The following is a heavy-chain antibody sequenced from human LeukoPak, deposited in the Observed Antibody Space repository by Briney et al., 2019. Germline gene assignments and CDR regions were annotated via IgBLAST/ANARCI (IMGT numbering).Heavy chain of an antibody. D-gene: IGHD1-1*01. Sequence: ASVKVSCKASGYTFTGYYVHWVRQAPGQGLEWMGWINPNSGGTNYAQKFQGRVTMTRDTSISTAYMELSRLRSDDTAVYYCARVLTLRTGHFDYWGQGTLVTASS. J-gene: IGHJ4*02. CDR1: GYTFTGYY. V-gene: IGHV1-2*02. CDR3: ARVLTLRTGHFDY. CDR2: INPNSGGT.